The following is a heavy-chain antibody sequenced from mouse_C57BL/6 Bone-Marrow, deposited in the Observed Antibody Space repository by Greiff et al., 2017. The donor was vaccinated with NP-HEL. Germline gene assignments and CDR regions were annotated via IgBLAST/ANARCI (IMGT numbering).Heavy chain of an antibody. V-gene: IGHV1-69*01. CDR1: GYTFTSYW. J-gene: IGHJ3*01. D-gene: IGHD2-1*01. Sequence: VQLQQPGAELVMPGASVKLSCKASGYTFTSYWMHWVKQRPGQGLEWIGEIDPSDSYTNYNQKFKGKSTLTVDKSSSTAYMQLSSLTSEDSAVYYCAREESTMVSAWFAYWGQGTLVTVSA. CDR2: IDPSDSYT. CDR3: AREESTMVSAWFAY.